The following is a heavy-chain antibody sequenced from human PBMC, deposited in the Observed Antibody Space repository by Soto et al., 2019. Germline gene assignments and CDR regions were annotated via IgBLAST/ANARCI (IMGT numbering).Heavy chain of an antibody. CDR2: INGTGGST. Sequence: GGTLRLSCAASGFTFGSHAMSWVRQAPGKGLEWLATINGTGGSTYYADSVKRRFTISRDNSKNTLYLQMNSLRSEDTAVYYCARGQYHLLFLGFDFWGQGTMVTVSS. CDR3: ARGQYHLLFLGFDF. V-gene: IGHV3-23*01. CDR1: GFTFGSHA. D-gene: IGHD2-2*01. J-gene: IGHJ3*01.